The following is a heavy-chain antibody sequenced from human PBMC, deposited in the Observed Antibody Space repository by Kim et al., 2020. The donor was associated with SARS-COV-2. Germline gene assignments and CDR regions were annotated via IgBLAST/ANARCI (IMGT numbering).Heavy chain of an antibody. CDR1: GFSFHSYR. D-gene: IGHD4-17*01. Sequence: GGSLRLSCVASGFSFHSYRMSWVRQAPGRGLEWVANIKQDGGQTSYVDSVKGRFTISRDNDKNTVYLHMKTLRDEDTAVYYCARDTYVDNGDHDAFDFWGQGTKVSVSS. CDR2: IKQDGGQT. V-gene: IGHV3-7*01. CDR3: ARDTYVDNGDHDAFDF. J-gene: IGHJ3*01.